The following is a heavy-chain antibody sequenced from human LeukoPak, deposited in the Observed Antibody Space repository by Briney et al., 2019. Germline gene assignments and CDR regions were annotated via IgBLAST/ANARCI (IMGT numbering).Heavy chain of an antibody. CDR1: GFTFSSYP. V-gene: IGHV3-64*01. Sequence: GGSLRLSCAASGFTFSSYPMHWVRQSPDKGLEFVSAISINPYNTYYANSVQGRFTISRDNSKNTLYLQMGSLRAEDTAVYYCARSYYYDSSGYLEWDYWGQGTLVTVSS. J-gene: IGHJ4*02. CDR3: ARSYYYDSSGYLEWDY. CDR2: ISINPYNT. D-gene: IGHD3-22*01.